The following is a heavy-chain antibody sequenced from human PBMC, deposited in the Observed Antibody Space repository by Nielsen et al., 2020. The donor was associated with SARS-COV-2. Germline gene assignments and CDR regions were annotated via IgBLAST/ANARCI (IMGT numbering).Heavy chain of an antibody. V-gene: IGHV3-7*03. J-gene: IGHJ4*02. D-gene: IGHD3-10*01. CDR3: ANDRGY. CDR2: IKQDGSDK. Sequence: GGSLRLSCAASGFTFSNYWMNWVRQAPGKGLEWVANIKQDGSDKYYVDSVKGRFIVSRDNAKNSLYLQMNSLRAEDTALYYCANDRGYWGQGTLVTVSS. CDR1: GFTFSNYW.